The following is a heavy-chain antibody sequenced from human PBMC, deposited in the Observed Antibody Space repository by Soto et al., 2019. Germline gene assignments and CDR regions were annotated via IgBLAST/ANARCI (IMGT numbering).Heavy chain of an antibody. CDR3: ARGRRSCTGNNCYTDFDF. J-gene: IGHJ4*02. Sequence: SVKVCCRPSGYIFTNFGIHLVRQAPGQRLEWLGWIISVNDKRLYSQKFQGRLAITRDTSANTAYMDLYSLRSEDSAVYCCARGRRSCTGNNCYTDFDFWGQGSLVTVS. CDR2: IISVNDKR. D-gene: IGHD2-2*02. CDR1: GYIFTNFG. V-gene: IGHV1-3*01.